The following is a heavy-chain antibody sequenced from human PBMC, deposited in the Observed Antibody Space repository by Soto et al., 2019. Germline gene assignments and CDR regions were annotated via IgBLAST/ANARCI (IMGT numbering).Heavy chain of an antibody. CDR2: IWFDGGNK. Sequence: QVQLVESGGGVVQPGRSLRLSCAASGFAFSRYGMHWVRQPPGKGLEWVALIWFDGGNKYYGDSVKGRSTISRDDSTNTLYLQMNSVRDEDTGVYYCARGVRALSTAGWYFDLWGRGTLVTVSS. CDR1: GFAFSRYG. J-gene: IGHJ2*01. D-gene: IGHD6-19*01. CDR3: ARGVRALSTAGWYFDL. V-gene: IGHV3-33*01.